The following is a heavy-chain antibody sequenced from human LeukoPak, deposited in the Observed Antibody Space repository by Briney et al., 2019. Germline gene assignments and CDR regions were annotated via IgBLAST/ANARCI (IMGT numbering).Heavy chain of an antibody. CDR3: ARERWDDAFDI. Sequence: GGSLRLSCAASGFTFSSYSMNWVRQAPGKGLEWVSYISSSSSTIYYADSVKGRFTISRDNAKNSLYLQMNNLRAEDTAVYYCARERWDDAFDIWGQGTMVTVSS. D-gene: IGHD4-23*01. J-gene: IGHJ3*02. CDR2: ISSSSSTI. CDR1: GFTFSSYS. V-gene: IGHV3-48*01.